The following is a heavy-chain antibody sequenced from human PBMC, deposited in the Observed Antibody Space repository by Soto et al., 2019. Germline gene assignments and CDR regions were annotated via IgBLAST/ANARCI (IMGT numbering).Heavy chain of an antibody. D-gene: IGHD2-15*01. J-gene: IGHJ3*01. CDR3: ARARWYDAFDV. Sequence: PSETLSLTCAVSGFCISSGNYWGWIRKPPGKGLGWIGSIFHGGNTYYNTSLKSRVTISVDMSKTQFSLNLNSVPAAHTAVYYCARARWYDAFDVWGQGTVVIVSS. CDR1: GFCISSGNY. CDR2: IFHGGNT. V-gene: IGHV4-38-2*01.